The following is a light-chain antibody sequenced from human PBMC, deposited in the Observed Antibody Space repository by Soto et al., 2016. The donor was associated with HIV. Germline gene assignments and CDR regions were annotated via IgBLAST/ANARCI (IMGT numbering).Light chain of an antibody. CDR1: QSISSY. CDR3: QQSYSIPQT. CDR2: AAS. J-gene: IGKJ4*01. Sequence: DIQMTQSPSSLSASVGDRVTITCRASQSISSYLNWYQQKPGKAPKLLIYAASSLQSGVPSRFSGSGSGTDFTLTISSLQPEDFATYYCQQSYSIPQTFGGGPRWRPN. V-gene: IGKV1-39*01.